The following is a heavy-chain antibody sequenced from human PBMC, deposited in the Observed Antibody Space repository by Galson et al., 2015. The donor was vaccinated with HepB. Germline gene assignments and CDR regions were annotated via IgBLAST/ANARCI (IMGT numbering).Heavy chain of an antibody. D-gene: IGHD6-6*01. CDR3: ARDKADSSSSGWFDP. V-gene: IGHV3-74*01. CDR2: INSDGSST. CDR1: GFTFSSYW. Sequence: SLRLSCAASGFTFSSYWMHWVRQAPGKGLVWVPRINSDGSSTSYADSVKGRFTISRDNAKNTLYLQMNSLRAEDTAVYYCARDKADSSSSGWFDPWGQGTLVTVSS. J-gene: IGHJ5*02.